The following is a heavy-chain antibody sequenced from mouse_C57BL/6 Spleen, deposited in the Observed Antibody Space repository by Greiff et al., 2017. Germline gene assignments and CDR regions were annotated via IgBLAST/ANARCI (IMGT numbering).Heavy chain of an antibody. CDR2: ISYSGST. D-gene: IGHD1-1*01. J-gene: IGHJ2*01. CDR1: GYSITSDY. Sequence: VQLQQSGPGLAKPSQTLSLTCSVTGYSITSDYWNWIRKFPGNKLEYMGYISYSGSTYYNPSLKSRIFITRNTSKNQYYLQLNSVTTEDTATYYCTRYPGSSYAYYFDYWGQGTTLTVSS. CDR3: TRYPGSSYAYYFDY. V-gene: IGHV3-8*01.